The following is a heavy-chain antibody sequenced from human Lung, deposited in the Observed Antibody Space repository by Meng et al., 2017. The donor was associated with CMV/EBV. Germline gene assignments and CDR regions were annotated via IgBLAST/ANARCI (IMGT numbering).Heavy chain of an antibody. Sequence: SXTLSLXCPVSGGSISSYYWSWIRQPPGKGLEWIGYIYYSGSTNYNPSLKSRVTISVDTSKNQFSLKLSSVTAADTAVYYCARDLGYCSSTSCYYYYGMDVWXQGTTVTVSS. CDR2: IYYSGST. D-gene: IGHD2-2*01. V-gene: IGHV4-59*01. J-gene: IGHJ6*02. CDR1: GGSISSYY. CDR3: ARDLGYCSSTSCYYYYGMDV.